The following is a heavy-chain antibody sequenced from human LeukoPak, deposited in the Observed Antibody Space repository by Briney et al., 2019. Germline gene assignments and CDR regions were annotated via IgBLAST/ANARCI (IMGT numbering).Heavy chain of an antibody. CDR3: ARGGVTRYYYYYMDV. V-gene: IGHV4-34*01. CDR2: IYYSGST. J-gene: IGHJ6*03. CDR1: GGSFSGYY. D-gene: IGHD4-23*01. Sequence: SETLSLTCAVYGGSFSGYYWSWIRQPPGKGLEWIGSIYYSGSTYYNPSLKSRVTISVDTSKNQFSLKLSSVTAADTAVYYCARGGVTRYYYYYMDVWGKGTTVTVSS.